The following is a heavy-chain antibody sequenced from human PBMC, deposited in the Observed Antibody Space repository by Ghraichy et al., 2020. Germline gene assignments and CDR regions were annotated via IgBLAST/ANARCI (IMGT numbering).Heavy chain of an antibody. CDR1: GFALSSYA. Sequence: GGSLRLSCAASGFALSSYAMSWVRQAPRKGLEWVSGISGDGSAYYADSVKGRFTISRDNSKNTLNLQMDSLRAEDTALYYCAKRTGYNNGGIHYWGRGTLVTVSS. CDR3: AKRTGYNNGGIHY. CDR2: ISGDGSA. V-gene: IGHV3-23*01. D-gene: IGHD2-15*01. J-gene: IGHJ4*02.